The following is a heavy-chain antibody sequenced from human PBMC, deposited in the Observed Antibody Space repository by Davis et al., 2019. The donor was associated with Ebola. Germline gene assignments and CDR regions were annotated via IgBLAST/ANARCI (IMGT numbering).Heavy chain of an antibody. Sequence: MPSETLSLTCAVYGGSFTGYYWNWIRQPPGKGLEWIGEINHSGSTNYNPSLKRRVTISVDASKNQFSLKVTAADTAVYYCARGRYCSGGRCYPWFDPWGQGSLVTVSS. D-gene: IGHD2-15*01. CDR1: GGSFTGYY. CDR3: ARGRYCSGGRCYPWFDP. CDR2: INHSGST. J-gene: IGHJ5*02. V-gene: IGHV4-34*01.